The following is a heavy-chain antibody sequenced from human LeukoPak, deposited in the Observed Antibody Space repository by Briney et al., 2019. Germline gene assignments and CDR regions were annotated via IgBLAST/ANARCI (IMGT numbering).Heavy chain of an antibody. CDR3: ARDPYSGNYGNYYYYYMDV. CDR2: ISSSSSYI. J-gene: IGHJ6*03. Sequence: PGGSLRLSCAASGFTFSRHSINWVRQAPGKGLEWVSSISSSSSYIYYADSVKGRFTISRDNAKDSLYLQMNSLGPEDTAVYYCARDPYSGNYGNYYYYYMDVWGKGTTVTISS. D-gene: IGHD1-26*01. V-gene: IGHV3-21*01. CDR1: GFTFSRHS.